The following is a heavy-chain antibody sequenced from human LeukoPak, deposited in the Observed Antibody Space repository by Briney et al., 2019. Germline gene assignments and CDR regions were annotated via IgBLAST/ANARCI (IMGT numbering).Heavy chain of an antibody. V-gene: IGHV3-48*03. CDR2: ISSSGSTI. CDR3: AELGITMIGGV. CDR1: GFTFSSYE. J-gene: IGHJ6*04. Sequence: GGSLRLSCAASGFTFSSYEMNWVRQAPGKGLEWVSYISSSGSTIYYADSVKGRFTISRDNAKNSLYLQMKSLRAEDTAVYYCAELGITMIGGVWGKGTTVTISS. D-gene: IGHD3-10*02.